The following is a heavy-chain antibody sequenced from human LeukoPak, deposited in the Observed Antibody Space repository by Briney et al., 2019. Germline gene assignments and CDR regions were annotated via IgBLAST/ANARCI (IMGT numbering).Heavy chain of an antibody. D-gene: IGHD3-22*01. CDR1: GGTFSSHA. CDR2: INPNSGGT. V-gene: IGHV1-2*02. Sequence: ASVKVSCKASGGTFSSHAISWVRQAPGQGLEWMGWINPNSGGTNYAQKFQGRVTMTRDTSISTAYMELSRLRSVDTAVYYCATYYYDSSGLDAFDIWGQGTMVTVSS. CDR3: ATYYYDSSGLDAFDI. J-gene: IGHJ3*02.